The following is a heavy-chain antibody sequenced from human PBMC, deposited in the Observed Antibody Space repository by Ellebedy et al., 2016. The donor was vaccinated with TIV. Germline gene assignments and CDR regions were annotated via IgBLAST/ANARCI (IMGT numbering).Heavy chain of an antibody. CDR3: ATFNWGSDYFED. D-gene: IGHD7-27*01. Sequence: GESLKISCAASGLTVISNYMAWVRQPPGKGREWVSLFYSGGATYYADPVKARFTISRDKSTNTLHLQMDNLSAEDTAVYYCATFNWGSDYFEDWGQGTLVTVSS. V-gene: IGHV3-53*01. CDR1: GLTVISNY. CDR2: FYSGGAT. J-gene: IGHJ4*02.